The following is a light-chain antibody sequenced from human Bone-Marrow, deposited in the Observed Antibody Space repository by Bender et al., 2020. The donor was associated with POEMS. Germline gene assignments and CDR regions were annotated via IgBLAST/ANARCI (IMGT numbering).Light chain of an antibody. CDR3: QSYDSSLSGYV. V-gene: IGLV1-40*01. J-gene: IGLJ1*01. Sequence: QSVLTQPPSVSGAQGQRVTISCTGNSFNIGAGYDVHWYQQLPGTAPQLLIYGNTNRPSGVPDRFSGSKSGTSASLAISGLQPDDEADYYCQSYDSSLSGYVFGTGTEVIVL. CDR2: GNT. CDR1: SFNIGAGYD.